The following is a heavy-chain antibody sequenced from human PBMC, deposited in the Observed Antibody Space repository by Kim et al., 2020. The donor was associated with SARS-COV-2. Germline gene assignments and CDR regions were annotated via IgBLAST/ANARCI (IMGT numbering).Heavy chain of an antibody. D-gene: IGHD3-16*01. J-gene: IGHJ4*02. CDR2: T. V-gene: IGHV4-4*07. Sequence: TNYNPSLKSRVTMSVDTSKNQFSLKLGSVTAADTAVYYCARGGTYTPFDYWGQGTLVTVSS. CDR3: ARGGTYTPFDY.